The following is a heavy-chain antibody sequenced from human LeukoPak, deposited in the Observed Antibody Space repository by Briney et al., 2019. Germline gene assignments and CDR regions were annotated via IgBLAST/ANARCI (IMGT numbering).Heavy chain of an antibody. V-gene: IGHV1-69*05. CDR1: GGTFSSYA. CDR2: IIPIFGTA. J-gene: IGHJ4*02. D-gene: IGHD4-17*01. Sequence: SVKVSCKASGGTFSSYAISWVRQAPGQGLEWMGGIIPIFGTANYAQKFQGRVTITTDESTSTAYMELRSLRSDDTAVYYCARDTPEDYVSGYWGQGTLVTVSS. CDR3: ARDTPEDYVSGY.